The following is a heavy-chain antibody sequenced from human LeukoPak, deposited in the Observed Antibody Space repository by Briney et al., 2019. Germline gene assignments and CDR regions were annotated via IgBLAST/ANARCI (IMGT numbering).Heavy chain of an antibody. CDR2: ISWNSGSI. J-gene: IGHJ4*02. D-gene: IGHD6-19*01. CDR3: AKGSSYPSSGWDGGYYFDY. CDR1: GFAFDDYA. Sequence: PGRSLRLSCAASGFAFDDYAMHWVRQAPGKGLEWVTGISWNSGSIGYADSVKGRFTISRDNAKNSLYLQMNSLRAEDTALYYCAKGSSYPSSGWDGGYYFDYWGQGTLVTVSS. V-gene: IGHV3-9*01.